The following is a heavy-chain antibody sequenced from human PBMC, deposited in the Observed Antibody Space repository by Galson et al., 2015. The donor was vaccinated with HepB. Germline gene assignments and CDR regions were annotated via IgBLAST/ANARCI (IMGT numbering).Heavy chain of an antibody. CDR1: GGTFSSYA. D-gene: IGHD6-13*01. CDR3: ARDKQQLVLGLGYYYGMDV. Sequence: SVKVSCKASGGTFSSYATSWVRQAPGQGLEWMGGIIPIFGTANYAQKFQGRVTITADESTSTAYMELSSLRSEDTAVYYCARDKQQLVLGLGYYYGMDVWGQGTTVTVSS. CDR2: IIPIFGTA. V-gene: IGHV1-69*13. J-gene: IGHJ6*02.